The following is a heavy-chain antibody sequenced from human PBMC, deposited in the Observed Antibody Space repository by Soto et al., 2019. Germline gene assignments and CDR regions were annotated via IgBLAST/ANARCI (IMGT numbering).Heavy chain of an antibody. CDR3: AAGSRAVAGTDY. CDR2: IYYSGST. Sequence: LSLTCTVSGGSISSGGYYWSWIRQHPGKGLEWIGYIYYSGSTYYNPSLKSRVTISVDTSKNQFSLKLSSVTAADTAVYYCAAGSRAVAGTDYWGQGTLLTVSS. D-gene: IGHD6-19*01. J-gene: IGHJ4*02. V-gene: IGHV4-31*03. CDR1: GGSISSGGYY.